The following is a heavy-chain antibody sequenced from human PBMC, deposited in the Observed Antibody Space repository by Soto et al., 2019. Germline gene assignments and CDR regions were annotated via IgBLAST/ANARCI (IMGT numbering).Heavy chain of an antibody. D-gene: IGHD2-21*02. CDR3: APKVRVTNYLYYGMDV. Sequence: QVQLVESGGGVVQPGRALRLSCAASGFSFNTSGMHWVRQAPGKGLEWVAVIACDGSPEFYGDSVRGRFTISRDNSKNTLFLQMKSLTPEDTAVYYCAPKVRVTNYLYYGMDVWGQGTTVTVSS. V-gene: IGHV3-30*03. CDR1: GFSFNTSG. J-gene: IGHJ6*02. CDR2: IACDGSPE.